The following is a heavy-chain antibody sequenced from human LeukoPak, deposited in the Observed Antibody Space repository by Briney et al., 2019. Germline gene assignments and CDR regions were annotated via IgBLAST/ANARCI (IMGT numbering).Heavy chain of an antibody. Sequence: ASVKVSCKTSGYTFSDYYIHWVRQAPGQGLEWMGRIIPILGIANYAQKFQGRVTITADKSTSTAYMELSSLRSEDTAVYYCARTLTTVTAWLFDPWGQGTLVTVSS. D-gene: IGHD4-17*01. J-gene: IGHJ5*02. CDR3: ARTLTTVTAWLFDP. V-gene: IGHV1-69*02. CDR1: GYTFSDYY. CDR2: IIPILGIA.